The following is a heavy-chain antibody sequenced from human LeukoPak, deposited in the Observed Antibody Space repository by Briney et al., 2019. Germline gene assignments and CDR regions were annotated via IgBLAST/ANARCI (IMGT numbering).Heavy chain of an antibody. Sequence: GGSLRLSCAASGFTFDDYAMHWVRQAPGRGLEWVSLISWDGGSTYYADSVKGRFTISRDNSKNSLYLQMNSLRAEDTALYYCAKDAQRGGLWFDPWGQGTLVTVSS. CDR1: GFTFDDYA. V-gene: IGHV3-43D*03. CDR3: AKDAQRGGLWFDP. J-gene: IGHJ5*02. CDR2: ISWDGGST. D-gene: IGHD5-24*01.